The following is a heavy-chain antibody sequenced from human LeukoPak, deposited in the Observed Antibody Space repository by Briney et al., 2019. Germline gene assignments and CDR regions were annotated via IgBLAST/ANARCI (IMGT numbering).Heavy chain of an antibody. V-gene: IGHV4-34*01. CDR3: ARARYYDFWSGYYDAFDI. D-gene: IGHD3-3*01. CDR2: INHSGTT. CDR1: GGSSSGYY. Sequence: SETLSLTCAVYGGSSSGYYWSWIRQPPGKGLEWIGEINHSGTTNYNPSLKSRVTISVDTSKNQFSLKLSSVTAADTAVYYCARARYYDFWSGYYDAFDIWGQGTMVTVSS. J-gene: IGHJ3*02.